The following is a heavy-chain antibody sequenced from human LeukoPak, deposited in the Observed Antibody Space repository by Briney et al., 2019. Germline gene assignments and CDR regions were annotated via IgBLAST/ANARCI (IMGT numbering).Heavy chain of an antibody. J-gene: IGHJ4*02. CDR1: GFTFNSYT. CDR3: VSRWGGTTAN. V-gene: IGHV3-64D*06. D-gene: IGHD1-1*01. Sequence: GGSLRLSCSPSGFTFNSYTMHWVRHPPGKGLDYVSAISSNGGSTYYADCVKGRFTISRDNSKSTLFLQMRSLRAEDTAVYYCVSRWGGTTANWGQGTLVTVS. CDR2: ISSNGGST.